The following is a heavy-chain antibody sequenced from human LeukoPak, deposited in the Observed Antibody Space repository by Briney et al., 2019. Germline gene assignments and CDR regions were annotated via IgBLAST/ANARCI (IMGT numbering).Heavy chain of an antibody. CDR1: GVSISSNNYF. CDR2: ISFDGRT. Sequence: KTSETLSLTCTVSGVSISSNNYFWGWIRQPPGKGLEGIATISFDGRTYYNPSLTSRVTISVDTSKNQFSLKLSSVTAADTAVYFCASDLIAAGGSTLGSWGQGTLVTVSS. CDR3: ASDLIAAGGSTLGS. J-gene: IGHJ5*02. V-gene: IGHV4-39*01. D-gene: IGHD6-13*01.